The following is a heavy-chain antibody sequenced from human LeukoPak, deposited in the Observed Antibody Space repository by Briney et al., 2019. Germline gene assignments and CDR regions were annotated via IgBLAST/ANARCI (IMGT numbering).Heavy chain of an antibody. CDR3: ARQGYSSGWTGHSDY. V-gene: IGHV4-39*01. Sequence: SETLSLTCTVSGGSITSSNSFWGWIRQPPGQGLEWIGTISYSGSTYYNPSLKSRVTISVDTSTGHFSLKLSSVTAADTAVYFCARQGYSSGWTGHSDYWGQGTLVTVSS. CDR2: ISYSGST. CDR1: GGSITSSNSF. J-gene: IGHJ4*02. D-gene: IGHD6-19*01.